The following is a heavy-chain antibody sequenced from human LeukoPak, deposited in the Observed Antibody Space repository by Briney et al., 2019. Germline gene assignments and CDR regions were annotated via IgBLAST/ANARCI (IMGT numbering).Heavy chain of an antibody. V-gene: IGHV3-48*01. D-gene: IGHD2-15*01. CDR2: ISSSSSTI. CDR3: ARDWYCSGGSCYSRDWFDP. Sequence: GGSLRLSCAASGFTFSSYSMNWVRQAPGKGLEWVSYISSSSSTIYSADSVKGRFTISGDNAKNSLYLQMNSLRAEDTAVYYCARDWYCSGGSCYSRDWFDPWGQGTLVTVSS. CDR1: GFTFSSYS. J-gene: IGHJ5*02.